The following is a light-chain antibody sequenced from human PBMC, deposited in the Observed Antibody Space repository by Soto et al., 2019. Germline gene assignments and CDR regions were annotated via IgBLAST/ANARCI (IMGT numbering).Light chain of an antibody. CDR2: DAS. Sequence: EIVLTQSPATLSLSPGERATLSCRASQSVSSNLAWYQQKPGQAPRLLIYDASNRATGIPAMLSGSGSGTDFALTISSLEPEDFAVYYCHQRSNWPLTFGGGTKVEIK. V-gene: IGKV3-11*01. CDR3: HQRSNWPLT. J-gene: IGKJ4*01. CDR1: QSVSSN.